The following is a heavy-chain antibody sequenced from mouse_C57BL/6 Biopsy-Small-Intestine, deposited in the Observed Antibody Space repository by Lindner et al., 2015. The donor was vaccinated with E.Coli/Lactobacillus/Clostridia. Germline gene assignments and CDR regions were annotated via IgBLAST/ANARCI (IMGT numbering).Heavy chain of an antibody. CDR1: GYSLTELS. CDR3: STITEAHCDLLTGCFFNGMDV. J-gene: IGHJ1*01. V-gene: IGHV1-67*01. CDR2: FDPEDGET. D-gene: IGHD4-1*01. Sequence: SVKVSCKVSGYSLTELSMHWVRQAPGKGLEWMGGFDPEDGETIYAQKLQDRVTMTADTSTDTAYMELTSLTSEDTAVYYCSTITEAHCDLLTGCFFNGMDVWGQGTAVTVSS.